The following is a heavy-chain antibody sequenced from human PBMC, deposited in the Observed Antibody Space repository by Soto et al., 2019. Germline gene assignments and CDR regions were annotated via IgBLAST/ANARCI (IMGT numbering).Heavy chain of an antibody. J-gene: IGHJ6*02. Sequence: QVQLVQSGAEVKKPGASVKVSCKASGYTFTDYHIHWMRQAPGQGLEWMGWVDPNTGHTTYAQKFQGRVTMTRDTSVNTAHMELSSLTSDDTAVYYCARGPRGWWRGTRCFANYCYDMDVGGQGTTVIVS. V-gene: IGHV1-2*02. CDR3: ARGPRGWWRGTRCFANYCYDMDV. D-gene: IGHD2-15*01. CDR1: GYTFTDYH. CDR2: VDPNTGHT.